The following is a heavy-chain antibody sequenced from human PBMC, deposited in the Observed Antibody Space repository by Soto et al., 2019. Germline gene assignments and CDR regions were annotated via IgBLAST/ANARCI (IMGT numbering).Heavy chain of an antibody. Sequence: QLQESGPGLVKPSGTLSLTCAVSRGSMTTGDWFSWVRQSPGKGLEWIGEIYYGGTTHYTPSLKSRVTISLDKSKNQFFLELSSSTAADTAVYYCAKNAVGGFDWWGQGTLVTVSS. J-gene: IGHJ4*02. V-gene: IGHV4-4*02. CDR2: IYYGGTT. CDR1: RGSMTTGDW. D-gene: IGHD1-26*01. CDR3: AKNAVGGFDW.